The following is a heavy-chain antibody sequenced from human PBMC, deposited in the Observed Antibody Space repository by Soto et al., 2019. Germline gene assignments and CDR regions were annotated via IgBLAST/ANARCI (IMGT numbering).Heavy chain of an antibody. CDR2: INSDGSST. V-gene: IGHV3-74*01. CDR1: GFTFSSYW. CDR3: ARRQQLVPYYYYGMDV. Sequence: HPGGSLRLSCAASGFTFSSYWMHWVRQAPGKGLVWVSRINSDGSSTSYADSVKGRFTISRDNAKNTLYLQMNSLRAEDTAVYYCARRQQLVPYYYYGMDVWGQGTTVTVSS. J-gene: IGHJ6*02. D-gene: IGHD6-13*01.